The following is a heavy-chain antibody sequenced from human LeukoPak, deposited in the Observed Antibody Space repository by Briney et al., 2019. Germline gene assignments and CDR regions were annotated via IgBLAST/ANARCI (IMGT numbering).Heavy chain of an antibody. V-gene: IGHV3-21*01. Sequence: GESLRLSCAASGFTFSSYSMNWVRQAPGKGLEWVSSISSSSSYIYYADSVKGRFTISRDNVKNSLYLQMNSLRAEDTAVYYCAREKTYYYDSSGPDYWGQGTLVTVSS. CDR2: ISSSSSYI. CDR3: AREKTYYYDSSGPDY. D-gene: IGHD3-22*01. J-gene: IGHJ4*02. CDR1: GFTFSSYS.